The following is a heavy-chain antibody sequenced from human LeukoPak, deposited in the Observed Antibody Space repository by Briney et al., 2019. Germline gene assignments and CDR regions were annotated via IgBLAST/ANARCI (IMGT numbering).Heavy chain of an antibody. CDR1: GYSLTELS. D-gene: IGHD1-26*01. CDR3: VAANPGGLADY. CDR2: FTLEDGDT. V-gene: IGHV1-24*01. J-gene: IGHJ4*02. Sequence: ASVKVSCKVSGYSLTELSMHWVRQAPGKGPEWMGGFTLEDGDTIYARKFQGRVTMTEDASTDTAYMDLSSLRSEGTAVYFCVAANPGGLADYWGQGTLVTVSS.